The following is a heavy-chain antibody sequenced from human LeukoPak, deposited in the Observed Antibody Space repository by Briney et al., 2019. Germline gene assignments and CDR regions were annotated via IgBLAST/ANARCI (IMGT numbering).Heavy chain of an antibody. CDR3: ARQRRDYGDDAFDY. D-gene: IGHD4-17*01. CDR1: GGSISSYY. CDR2: IYYSGST. Sequence: PSETLSLTCTVSGGSISSYYGIWLRRPPGKGLEWIGYIYYSGSTNYNPSLKSRVTISVDTSKNQFALKLSSVTAADTAVYYCARQRRDYGDDAFDYWGQGTLVTVSS. J-gene: IGHJ4*02. V-gene: IGHV4-59*01.